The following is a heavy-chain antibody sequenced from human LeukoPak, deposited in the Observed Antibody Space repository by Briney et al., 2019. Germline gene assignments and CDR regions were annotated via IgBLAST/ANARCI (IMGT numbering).Heavy chain of an antibody. V-gene: IGHV1-69*13. J-gene: IGHJ6*03. Sequence: SVKVSCKASGGTFSSYAISWVRQAPGQGLGWMGGIIPIFGTANYAQKFQGRVTITADESTSTAYMELSSLRSEDTAVYYCARDAGYSYNYYYYMDVWGKGTTVTVSS. CDR1: GGTFSSYA. CDR2: IIPIFGTA. D-gene: IGHD5-18*01. CDR3: ARDAGYSYNYYYYMDV.